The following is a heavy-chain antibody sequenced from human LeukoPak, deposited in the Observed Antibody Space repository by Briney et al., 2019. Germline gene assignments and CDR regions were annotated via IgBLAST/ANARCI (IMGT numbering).Heavy chain of an antibody. J-gene: IGHJ4*02. V-gene: IGHV4-39*07. CDR2: IYYSGST. D-gene: IGHD4-23*01. CDR1: GGSISRSSNY. Sequence: SETLSLTCTVSGGSISRSSNYWGWIRQPPGKGLEWIGSIYYSGSTYYNPSLKSRVTISVDTSKNQFSLKLSSVTAADTAVYYCARGGNPIDYWGQGTLATVSS. CDR3: ARGGNPIDY.